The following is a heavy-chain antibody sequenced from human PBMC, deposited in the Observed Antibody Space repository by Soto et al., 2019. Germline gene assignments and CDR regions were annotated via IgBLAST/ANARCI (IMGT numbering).Heavy chain of an antibody. CDR1: GFTFSNYG. J-gene: IGHJ4*02. CDR2: ISDDGDKR. CDR3: AKARVRIVGANSFHY. V-gene: IGHV3-30*18. D-gene: IGHD1-26*01. Sequence: GGSLRLSCVGSGFTFSNYGMHWVRQPPGKGLEWVALISDDGDKRYYADSVRGRLIISRDNSKDTLYLQMNSLGPDDTAVYFCAKARVRIVGANSFHYSGQGTPLTVSS.